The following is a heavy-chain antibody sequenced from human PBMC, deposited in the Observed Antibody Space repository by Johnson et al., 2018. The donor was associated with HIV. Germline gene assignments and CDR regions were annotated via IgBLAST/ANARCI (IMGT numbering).Heavy chain of an antibody. V-gene: IGHV3-30*02. CDR1: GFTFSSYG. CDR2: IRNDASNK. D-gene: IGHD2-15*01. Sequence: QVQLVESGGGVVQPGGSLRLSCAASGFTFSSYGMHWVRQAPGQGLEWVAYIRNDASNKYYANSVKGRFTISRDNSKNSLYLQMNSLRAEDTAVYYCARDPSYCSGGSCYSDAFDIWGQGTMVTVSS. J-gene: IGHJ3*02. CDR3: ARDPSYCSGGSCYSDAFDI.